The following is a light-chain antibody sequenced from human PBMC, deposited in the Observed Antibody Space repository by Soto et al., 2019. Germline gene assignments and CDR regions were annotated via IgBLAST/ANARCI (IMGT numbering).Light chain of an antibody. CDR2: DAS. V-gene: IGKV3-11*01. CDR1: QSVSSY. J-gene: IGKJ4*01. Sequence: ETVLTQSPATLSLSPCERATLSCRASQSVSSYLAWYQQKPGQAPRLLIYDASNRATGIPARFSGSGSGTDFTLTISSLEPADFAVYYCQQRSNWPLTFGGGTKVDI. CDR3: QQRSNWPLT.